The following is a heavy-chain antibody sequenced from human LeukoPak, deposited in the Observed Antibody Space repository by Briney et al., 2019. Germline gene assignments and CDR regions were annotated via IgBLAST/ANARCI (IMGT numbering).Heavy chain of an antibody. CDR3: GRSEYYFRY. Sequence: GGPLRLSCAASGFTFSSYWMHWVRQVPGKGLVWVSHINSDGSTTNYADSVKGRFTISRDNAKNTLYLQMNSLRGDDTAVYYCGRSEYYFRYWGQGTLVTVSS. CDR2: INSDGSTT. CDR1: GFTFSSYW. V-gene: IGHV3-74*01. J-gene: IGHJ4*02.